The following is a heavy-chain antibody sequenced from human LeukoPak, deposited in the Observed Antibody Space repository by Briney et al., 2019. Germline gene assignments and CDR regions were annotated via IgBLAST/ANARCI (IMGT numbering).Heavy chain of an antibody. Sequence: SGGSLRLSCAASGFTFSSYSMNWVRQAPGKGLEWVSSISSSSSYIYYADSVKGRFTISRDNAKNSLYLQMNSLRAEDTAVYYCARDAPGSGYERFFNWGQGTLVTVSS. CDR3: ARDAPGSGYERFFN. V-gene: IGHV3-21*01. D-gene: IGHD5-12*01. CDR1: GFTFSSYS. J-gene: IGHJ4*02. CDR2: ISSSSSYI.